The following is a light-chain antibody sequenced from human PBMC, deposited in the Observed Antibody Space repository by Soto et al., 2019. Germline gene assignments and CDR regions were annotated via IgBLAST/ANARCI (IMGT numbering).Light chain of an antibody. Sequence: EIVMTQSPATLSVSPGERATLSCRASQRVSSNLAWYQQKPGQAPRLLIYGASTRATGIPARFSGSGSGTEFTLTLSSLQSEDFAVYYCQQYNNWPRVFGPGTKVDIK. CDR2: GAS. CDR3: QQYNNWPRV. CDR1: QRVSSN. J-gene: IGKJ3*01. V-gene: IGKV3-15*01.